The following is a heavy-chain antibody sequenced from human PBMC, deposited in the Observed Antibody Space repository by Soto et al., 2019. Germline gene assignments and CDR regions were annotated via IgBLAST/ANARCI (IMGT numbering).Heavy chain of an antibody. D-gene: IGHD3-10*01. V-gene: IGHV3-23*01. CDR2: ISGSGGST. CDR1: GFTFSSYA. CDR3: AKGSFTMVRGGGSDY. J-gene: IGHJ4*02. Sequence: GGSLRLSCAASGFTFSSYAMSWVRQAPGKGLEWVSAISGSGGSTHYADSVKGRFTISRDNSKNTLYLQMNSLRAEDTAVYYCAKGSFTMVRGGGSDYWGQGTLVTVSS.